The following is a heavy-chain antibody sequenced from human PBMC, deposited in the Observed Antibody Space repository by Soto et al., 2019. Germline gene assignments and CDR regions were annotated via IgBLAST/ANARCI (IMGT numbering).Heavy chain of an antibody. CDR2: ISYDGSNK. Sequence: GGSLRLSCVASGFTFSNYAMHWVRQAPGKGLEWVAVISYDGSNKYYADSVKGRFTISRDNSKNTLYLQMNSLRAEDTAVYYCARFYYDSSGYLPSPYYYYYGMDVWGQGTTVTVSS. CDR3: ARFYYDSSGYLPSPYYYYYGMDV. D-gene: IGHD3-22*01. J-gene: IGHJ6*02. CDR1: GFTFSNYA. V-gene: IGHV3-30*03.